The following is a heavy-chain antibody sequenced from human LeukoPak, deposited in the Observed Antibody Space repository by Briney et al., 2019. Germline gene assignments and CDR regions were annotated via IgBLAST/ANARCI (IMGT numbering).Heavy chain of an antibody. CDR1: GFTFDDYA. Sequence: SLRHSCAASGFTFDDYAMHWVRQAPGKGLEWVSGISWNSGSIGYADSVKGRFTISRDNAKNSLYLQMNSLRAEDTALYYCAKDIASSSRRSSYGMDVWGQGTTVTVSS. CDR2: ISWNSGSI. CDR3: AKDIASSSRRSSYGMDV. J-gene: IGHJ6*02. D-gene: IGHD6-13*01. V-gene: IGHV3-9*01.